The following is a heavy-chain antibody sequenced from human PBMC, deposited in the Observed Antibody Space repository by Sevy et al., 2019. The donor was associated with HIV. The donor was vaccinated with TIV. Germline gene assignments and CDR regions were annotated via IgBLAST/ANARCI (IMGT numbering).Heavy chain of an antibody. V-gene: IGHV4-30-4*01. CDR2: IHYTGST. CDR3: ARDEGDYGDKSYYYGMDV. Sequence: SETLSLTCSVSGGSIISGDYYLSWVRQPPGRGLEWIGYIHYTGSTDYNPSLESRVTISVDTSKNPFSLKLTPVTAADTAVYYGARDEGDYGDKSYYYGMDVWGRGTMVTVSS. D-gene: IGHD4-17*01. J-gene: IGHJ6*02. CDR1: GGSIISGDYY.